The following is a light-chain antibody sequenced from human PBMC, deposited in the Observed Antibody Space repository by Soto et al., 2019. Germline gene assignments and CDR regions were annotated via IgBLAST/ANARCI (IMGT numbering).Light chain of an antibody. Sequence: QSVLAQPRSVSGSPGQSVTISCTGTSSDVGGYNYVSWYQQHPGKAPKLMIYDVSKRPSGVPDRFSGSKSGNTASLTIFGLQAEDEADYYCCSYAGSYTYVFGTGTKVTVL. CDR2: DVS. CDR3: CSYAGSYTYV. V-gene: IGLV2-11*01. CDR1: SSDVGGYNY. J-gene: IGLJ1*01.